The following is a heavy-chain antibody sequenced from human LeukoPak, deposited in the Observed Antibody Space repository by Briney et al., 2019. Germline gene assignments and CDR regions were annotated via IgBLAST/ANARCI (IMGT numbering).Heavy chain of an antibody. CDR1: GGSISSYY. J-gene: IGHJ4*02. D-gene: IGHD6-19*01. V-gene: IGHV4-4*09. Sequence: SETLSLTCTVSGGSISSYYWSWIRQPPGKGLEWIGYIYTSGSTNYNPSLKSRVTISVGTSKNQFSLKLSSVTAADTAVYYCASARGYSSGWSLGYWGQGTLVTVSS. CDR2: IYTSGST. CDR3: ASARGYSSGWSLGY.